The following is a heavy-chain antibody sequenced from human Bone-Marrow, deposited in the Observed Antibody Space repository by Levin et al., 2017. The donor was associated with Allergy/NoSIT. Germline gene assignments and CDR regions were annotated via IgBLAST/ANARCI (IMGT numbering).Heavy chain of an antibody. J-gene: IGHJ4*02. CDR3: ARDEGSPADIVVVPAAIPYDY. V-gene: IGHV1-2*02. CDR2: INPNSGGT. D-gene: IGHD2-2*02. CDR1: GYTFTGYY. Sequence: ASVKVSCKASGYTFTGYYMHWVRQAPGQGLEWMGWINPNSGGTNYAQKFQGRVTMTRDTSISTAYMELSRLRSDDTAVYYCARDEGSPADIVVVPAAIPYDYWGQGTLVTVSS.